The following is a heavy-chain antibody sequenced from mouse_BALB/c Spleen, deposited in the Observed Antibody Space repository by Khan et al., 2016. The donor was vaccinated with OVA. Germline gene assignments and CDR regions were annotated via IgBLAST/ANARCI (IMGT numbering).Heavy chain of an antibody. CDR3: AKHGSSSAWLTY. V-gene: IGHV1-7*01. J-gene: IGHJ3*01. CDR2: INPSTGYS. Sequence: QVQLKQSGAELAKPGASVKMSCKASGYTFTNYWMHWVKQRPGQGLEWIGYINPSTGYSEYNQKFKDKATLTADKSSSTAYIQLSSLTSEDSAVYYCAKHGSSSAWLTYWGQGTLVTVSA. D-gene: IGHD1-1*01. CDR1: GYTFTNYW.